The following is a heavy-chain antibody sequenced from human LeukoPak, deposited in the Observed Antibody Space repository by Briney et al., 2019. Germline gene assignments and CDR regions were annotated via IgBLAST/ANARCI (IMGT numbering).Heavy chain of an antibody. Sequence: ASVKVSCKASGYTFTSYYMHWVRQAPGQGLEWMGIINPSGGITSYAQKFQGRVTMTRDTSTSTVYMELSSLRSEDTAVYYCARDSRNNYYDSSCFDYWGQGTLVTVSS. CDR2: INPSGGIT. CDR3: ARDSRNNYYDSSCFDY. J-gene: IGHJ4*02. D-gene: IGHD3-22*01. CDR1: GYTFTSYY. V-gene: IGHV1-46*01.